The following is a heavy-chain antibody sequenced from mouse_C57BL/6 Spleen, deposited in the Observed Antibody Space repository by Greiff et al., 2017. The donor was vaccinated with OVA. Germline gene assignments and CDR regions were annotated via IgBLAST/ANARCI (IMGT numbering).Heavy chain of an antibody. J-gene: IGHJ4*01. V-gene: IGHV1-84*01. D-gene: IGHD1-1*01. CDR2: IYPGSGNT. Sequence: VQLQQSGPELVKPGASVKISCKASGYTFTDYYINWVKQRPGQGLEWIGWIYPGSGNTKYNEKFKGKATLTVDTSSSTAYMQLSSLTSEDSAVYFCARGHYGSSYVGYYAMDYWGQGTSVTVSS. CDR3: ARGHYGSSYVGYYAMDY. CDR1: GYTFTDYY.